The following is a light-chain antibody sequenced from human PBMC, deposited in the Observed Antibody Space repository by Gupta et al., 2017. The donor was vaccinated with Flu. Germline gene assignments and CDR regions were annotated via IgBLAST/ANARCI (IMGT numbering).Light chain of an antibody. J-gene: IGKJ5*01. CDR3: QHEGRSPIT. CDR2: RSY. Sequence: GTLFLSPGDGTTLSCWASQSVSRTYIAWYQQRPGQAPTLLIYRSYSMATGIPDRFSGGGXGTXFTLTIXRLEPEAFAMYYCQHEGRSPITFGXGTLVEIK. V-gene: IGKV3-20*01. CDR1: QSVSRTY.